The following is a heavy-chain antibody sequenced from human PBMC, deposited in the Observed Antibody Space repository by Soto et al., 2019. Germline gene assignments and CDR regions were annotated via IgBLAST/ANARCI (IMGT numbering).Heavy chain of an antibody. D-gene: IGHD3-9*01. V-gene: IGHV3-30-3*01. J-gene: IGHJ4*02. CDR3: ARDVSGFEYFDF. CDR2: ISFNGINT. CDR1: GFTFSDYA. Sequence: QVQLVESGGGVVQTGRSLRLSCAGSGFTFSDYAMHWVRQAPGRGPEWLALISFNGINTYYADSVKGRFTISRDNSKNTLFLQMNTLRAEDTAVYYCARDVSGFEYFDFWGQGTLVTVSS.